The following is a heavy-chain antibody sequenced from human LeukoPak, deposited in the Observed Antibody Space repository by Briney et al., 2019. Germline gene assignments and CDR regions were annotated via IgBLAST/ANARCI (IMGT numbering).Heavy chain of an antibody. Sequence: SETLSLTCAVYGGSFSGYYWSWIRQPPGKGLEWIGEINHSGSTNYNPSLKSRDTISVDTSKNQFSLKLSSVTAADTAVYYCARGGVVPAAVDYWGQGTLVTVSS. CDR1: GGSFSGYY. V-gene: IGHV4-34*01. CDR2: INHSGST. D-gene: IGHD2-2*01. CDR3: ARGGVVPAAVDY. J-gene: IGHJ4*02.